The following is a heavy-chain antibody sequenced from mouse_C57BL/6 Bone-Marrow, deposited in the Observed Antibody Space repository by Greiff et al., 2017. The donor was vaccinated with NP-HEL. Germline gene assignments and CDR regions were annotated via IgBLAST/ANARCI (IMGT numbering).Heavy chain of an antibody. J-gene: IGHJ3*01. V-gene: IGHV1-81*01. CDR2: IYPRSGNT. Sequence: VQLQQSGAELARPGASVKLSCKASGYTFTSYGISWVKQRTGQGLEWIGEIYPRSGNTYYNEKFKGKATLTADKSSSTAYMELRSLTSEDSAVYFCARVYDYDGAWFAYWGQGTLVTVSA. CDR1: GYTFTSYG. CDR3: ARVYDYDGAWFAY. D-gene: IGHD2-4*01.